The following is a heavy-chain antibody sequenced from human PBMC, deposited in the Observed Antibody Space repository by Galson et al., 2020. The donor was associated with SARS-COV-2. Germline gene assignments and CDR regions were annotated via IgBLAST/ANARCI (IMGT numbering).Heavy chain of an antibody. D-gene: IGHD3-10*01. Sequence: TLSLTCSVSGVSFSSGFYYWNWIRQHPGKGLEWIGYIYYSGTTYYSPSLKSRVSISVDTSKNQFSLRLTSVTAADTAVYYCAKGVNWFDTWGQGTLVTVSS. V-gene: IGHV4-31*03. CDR1: GVSFSSGFYY. J-gene: IGHJ5*02. CDR3: AKGVNWFDT. CDR2: IYYSGTT.